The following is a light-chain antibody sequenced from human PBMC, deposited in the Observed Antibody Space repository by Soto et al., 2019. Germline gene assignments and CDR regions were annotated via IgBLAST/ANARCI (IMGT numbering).Light chain of an antibody. CDR3: AAWNDSLNGRV. CDR2: YDN. J-gene: IGLJ1*01. Sequence: QSALTQPPSLSGTPGQRVTISCSGSNSNIGSNTVNWYQQLPGTAPKLLIYYDNLRPSGVPDRISGSKSGTSASLAISGLQSDDEADYYCAAWNDSLNGRVFGTGTKLTVL. V-gene: IGLV1-44*01. CDR1: NSNIGSNT.